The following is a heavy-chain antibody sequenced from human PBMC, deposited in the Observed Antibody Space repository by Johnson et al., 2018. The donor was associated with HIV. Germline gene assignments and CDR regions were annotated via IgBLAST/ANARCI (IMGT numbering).Heavy chain of an antibody. V-gene: IGHV3-66*01. D-gene: IGHD6-19*01. J-gene: IGHJ3*02. CDR1: GFTVSSYY. CDR3: AKESSSGWDPISFDI. Sequence: VQLVESGGGLVQPGGSLRLSCAASGFTVSSYYMSWVRQAPGKGLEWVSVIFSGGTTYYADSVKGRFTISRDNSKNTLYLQMNSLRVEDTAVYYCAKESSSGWDPISFDIWGQGTMVTVSS. CDR2: IFSGGTT.